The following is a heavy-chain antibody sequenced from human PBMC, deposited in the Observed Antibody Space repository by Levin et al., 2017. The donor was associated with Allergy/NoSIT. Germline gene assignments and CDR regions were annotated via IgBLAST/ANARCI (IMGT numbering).Heavy chain of an antibody. D-gene: IGHD2-21*02. Sequence: SETLSLTCTVSGGSISSSSYYWGWIRQPPGKGLEWIGSIYYSGSTYYNPSLKSRVTISVDTSKNQFSLKLSSVTAADTAVYYCASRDCGGDCEGFYFDYWGQGTLVTVSS. CDR3: ASRDCGGDCEGFYFDY. CDR2: IYYSGST. V-gene: IGHV4-39*01. J-gene: IGHJ4*02. CDR1: GGSISSSSYY.